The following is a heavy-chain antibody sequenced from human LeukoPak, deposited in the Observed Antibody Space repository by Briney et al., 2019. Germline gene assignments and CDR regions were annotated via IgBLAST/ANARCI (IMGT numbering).Heavy chain of an antibody. D-gene: IGHD6-19*01. J-gene: IGHJ4*02. V-gene: IGHV3-30*18. Sequence: QTGGSLRLSCAASGFTFSSYGMHWVRQAPGKGLEWVAVISYDGSNKYYADSVKGRFTISRGNSKNTLYLQMNSLRAEDTAVYYCAKAGVSGWYADYWGQGTLVTVSS. CDR2: ISYDGSNK. CDR1: GFTFSSYG. CDR3: AKAGVSGWYADY.